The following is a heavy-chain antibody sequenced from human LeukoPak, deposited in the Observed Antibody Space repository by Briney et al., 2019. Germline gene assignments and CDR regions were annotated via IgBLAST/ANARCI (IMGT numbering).Heavy chain of an antibody. J-gene: IGHJ4*02. CDR1: GYSISSGYY. CDR2: ISHSGTT. Sequence: SETLSLTCAVSGYSISSGYYWGWIRQPPGRGLEWIATISHSGTTYNNPSLKSRVTISVDTSKNQFSLKLSSVTAADTAVYYCARAPRGDSSGYYFWGQGTLVTVSS. V-gene: IGHV4-38-2*01. D-gene: IGHD3-22*01. CDR3: ARAPRGDSSGYYF.